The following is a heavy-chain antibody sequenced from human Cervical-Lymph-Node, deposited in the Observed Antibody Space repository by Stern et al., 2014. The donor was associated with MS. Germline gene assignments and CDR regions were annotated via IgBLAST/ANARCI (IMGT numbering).Heavy chain of an antibody. V-gene: IGHV4-31*03. CDR2: IYYSGST. CDR1: GGSISSGGYY. D-gene: IGHD3-10*01. J-gene: IGHJ4*02. CDR3: ARGYYYGSGAPVY. Sequence: QVQLVESGPGLVKPSQTLSLTCTVSGGSISSGGYYWSLIRQHPGKGLEWIGYIYYSGSTYYNPSLKSRVTISVDTSKNQFSLKLSSVTAADTAVYYCARGYYYGSGAPVYWGQGTLVTVSS.